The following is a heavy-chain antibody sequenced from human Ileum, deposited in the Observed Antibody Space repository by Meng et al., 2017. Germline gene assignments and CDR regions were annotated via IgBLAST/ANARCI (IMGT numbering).Heavy chain of an antibody. CDR2: IYHSGST. CDR3: ARYILRWGYYFDY. V-gene: IGHV4-4*02. Sequence: QVQLQRSGPGLVKPSGTLSLTCAVSGGSLSSSNWWSWVRQPPGKGLEWSGEIYHSGSTNYNPSLKSRVTISVDKSKNQFSLKLSSVTAADTAVYYCARYILRWGYYFDYWGQGTLVTVSS. CDR1: GGSLSSSNW. J-gene: IGHJ4*02. D-gene: IGHD4-23*01.